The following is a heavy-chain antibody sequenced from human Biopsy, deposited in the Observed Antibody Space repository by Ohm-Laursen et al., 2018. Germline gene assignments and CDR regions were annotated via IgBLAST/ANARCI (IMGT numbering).Heavy chain of an antibody. CDR3: ASDDSRNEKNAFDI. Sequence: ASVKVSCKVSSYTFTDYNIHWMRQAPGQGLEWLGYINCKTGATNYAQKFQGRVTMTRDTSISIAYMELSRLRSDDTAVYYCASDDSRNEKNAFDIWGQGTTVTVSS. D-gene: IGHD3-22*01. J-gene: IGHJ3*02. CDR1: SYTFTDYN. V-gene: IGHV1-2*02. CDR2: INCKTGAT.